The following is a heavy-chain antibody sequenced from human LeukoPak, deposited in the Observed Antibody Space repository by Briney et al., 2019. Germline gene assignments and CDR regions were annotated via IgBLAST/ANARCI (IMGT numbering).Heavy chain of an antibody. V-gene: IGHV4-59*08. D-gene: IGHD3-10*01. J-gene: IGHJ3*02. Sequence: PSETLSLTCTVSGDSLTSNFWSWIPQTPGKGLEWIGYVFHSGTTNYSPSLKSRVTISLDTSKKQIYLRLASVTAADTALYYCARRIATVTDAFDIWGRGTMVSVSS. CDR3: ARRIATVTDAFDI. CDR1: GDSLTSNF. CDR2: VFHSGTT.